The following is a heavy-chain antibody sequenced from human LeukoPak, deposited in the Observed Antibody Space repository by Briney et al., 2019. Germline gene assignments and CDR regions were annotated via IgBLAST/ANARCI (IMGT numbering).Heavy chain of an antibody. CDR2: ISYDGSNK. CDR1: GFTFSSYA. J-gene: IGHJ3*02. D-gene: IGHD1-26*01. V-gene: IGHV3-30-3*01. CDR3: ARDGAMDAFDI. Sequence: GRSLRLSCAASGFTFSSYAMHWVRQAPGKGLEWVAVISYDGSNKYYADSVKGRFTISRDNSKNTLYLQMNSLRAEDTAVYYCARDGAMDAFDIWGQGTMVTVSS.